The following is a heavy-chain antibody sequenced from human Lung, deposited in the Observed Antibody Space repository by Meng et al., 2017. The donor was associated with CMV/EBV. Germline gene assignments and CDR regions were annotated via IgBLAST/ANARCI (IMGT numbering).Heavy chain of an antibody. V-gene: IGHV4-34*01. CDR3: SRGEGAIAVVPAANYYGMDV. Sequence: SETLSLTCAINSGSFSGYYWSWRRQHPGGAMEWIGEINQSGSPNYNPSLKSRVTMSIDTSEDQFSLKLSSVTAADTAVYYCSRGEGAIAVVPAANYYGMDVWGQGTTVTVSS. CDR1: SGSFSGYY. D-gene: IGHD2-2*01. CDR2: INQSGSP. J-gene: IGHJ6*02.